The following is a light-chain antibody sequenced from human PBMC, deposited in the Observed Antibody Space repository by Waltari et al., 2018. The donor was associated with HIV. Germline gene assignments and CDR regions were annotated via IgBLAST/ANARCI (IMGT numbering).Light chain of an antibody. CDR3: QVWDDIIGPYVV. J-gene: IGLJ3*02. CDR2: YND. Sequence: YVLTQPPSVSVAPGEAARISRWGNNIEDKTVHRYQQKPGQAPVLVIYYNDDRPSGIPERFSGSNSQNTATLTISRVEAGDEADYYCQVWDDIIGPYVVFGGGTKLTVL. V-gene: IGLV3-21*04. CDR1: NIEDKT.